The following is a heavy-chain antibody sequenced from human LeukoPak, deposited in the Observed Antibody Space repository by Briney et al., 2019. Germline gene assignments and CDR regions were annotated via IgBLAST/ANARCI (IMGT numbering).Heavy chain of an antibody. CDR2: IYTSGST. Sequence: SETLSLTCTVSGGSISSGSYHWSWIRQPAGKGLEWIGRIYTSGSTNYNPSLKSRVTISLDTSKNHFSLKLTSVTAADTAVYYCAREGGARFYWGQGTLVTVSS. D-gene: IGHD1-26*01. CDR1: GGSISSGSYH. V-gene: IGHV4-61*02. CDR3: AREGGARFY. J-gene: IGHJ4*02.